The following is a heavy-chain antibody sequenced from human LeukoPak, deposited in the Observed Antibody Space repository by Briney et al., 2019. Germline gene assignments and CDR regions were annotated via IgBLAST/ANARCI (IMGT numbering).Heavy chain of an antibody. CDR2: ITWDGGST. Sequence: GGSLRLSCAASGFTFDDYAMHWVRQAPGKGLEWVSLITWDGGSTYYADSVKGRFTISRDNSKNSVYLQMNSLRAEDTAFYYCAKDASSGWYIDYWGQGTLVTVSS. V-gene: IGHV3-43D*03. CDR3: AKDASSGWYIDY. CDR1: GFTFDDYA. D-gene: IGHD6-19*01. J-gene: IGHJ4*02.